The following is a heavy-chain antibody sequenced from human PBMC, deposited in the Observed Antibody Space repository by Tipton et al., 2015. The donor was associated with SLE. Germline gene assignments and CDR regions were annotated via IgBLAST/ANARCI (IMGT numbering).Heavy chain of an antibody. CDR1: DKSFTGFY. Sequence: GSLRLSCAVSDKSFTGFYWTWIRQPPGKGLEWIGQINHSGSTNYNPSLKSRVTMSIDMSKRQFSLKLSSVTAADAAVYYCAKPLYDFWSSSPLASWGQGTLVTVSS. V-gene: IGHV4-34*01. CDR3: AKPLYDFWSSSPLAS. D-gene: IGHD3-3*01. CDR2: INHSGST. J-gene: IGHJ4*02.